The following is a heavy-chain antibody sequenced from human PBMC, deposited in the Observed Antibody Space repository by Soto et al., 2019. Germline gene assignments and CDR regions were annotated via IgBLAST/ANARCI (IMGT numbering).Heavy chain of an antibody. J-gene: IGHJ6*02. Sequence: QVQLQESGPGLVKPSETLSLTCTVSGGFVNSDTHSWSWIRQTPGKRLEWIGFIYSGGSTNNTSHRSRFNMSVDMSKNQFSLKLKSVIVADTAVYHCARFVRSCSATTCSTRADVWGQGITVTVSS. CDR3: ARFVRSCSATTCSTRADV. V-gene: IGHV4-61*01. CDR1: GGFVNSDTHS. D-gene: IGHD2-2*01. CDR2: IYSGGST.